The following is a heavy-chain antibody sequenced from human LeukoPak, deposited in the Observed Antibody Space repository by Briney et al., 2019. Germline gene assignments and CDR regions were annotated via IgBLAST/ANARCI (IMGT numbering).Heavy chain of an antibody. CDR2: IYSGGST. CDR1: GFTVSSNY. D-gene: IGHD3-10*01. CDR3: AKRSPGSYPFDY. V-gene: IGHV3-66*01. J-gene: IGHJ4*02. Sequence: GGSLRLSCAASGFTVSSNYMSWVRQAPGKGLEWVSVIYSGGSTYYADSVKGRFTISRDNSKNTLYLQMNSLRAEDTAVYYCAKRSPGSYPFDYWGQGTLVTVSS.